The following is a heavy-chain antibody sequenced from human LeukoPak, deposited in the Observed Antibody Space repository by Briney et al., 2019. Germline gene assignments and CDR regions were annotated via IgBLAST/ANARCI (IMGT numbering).Heavy chain of an antibody. CDR1: GFTFRNYA. D-gene: IGHD5-12*01. V-gene: IGHV3-23*01. J-gene: IGHJ3*01. CDR2: IGASGGTT. CDR3: AKRHIAALGGDAFDA. Sequence: PGGALRLSCAASGFTFRNYAMSWVRQAPGKGLEWVSAIGASGGTTYYADSVKGRFTISRDNSQNTLYLQMNSLRAEDTAVYYCAKRHIAALGGDAFDAWGQGTMVTVSS.